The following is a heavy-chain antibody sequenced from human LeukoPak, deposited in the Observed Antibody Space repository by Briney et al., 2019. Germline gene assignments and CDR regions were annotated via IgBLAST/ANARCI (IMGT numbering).Heavy chain of an antibody. CDR1: GFTFSAYW. J-gene: IGHJ4*02. Sequence: GGSLRLSCAASGFTFSAYWMHWVREAPGKGLVWVSRVKYDGSTTTYADSVKGRSTISRDNAKNILYLQMNSLRVEDTAVYYCARDLDWLLFDYWGQGTLVTVSS. CDR3: ARDLDWLLFDY. CDR2: VKYDGSTT. V-gene: IGHV3-74*01. D-gene: IGHD3-9*01.